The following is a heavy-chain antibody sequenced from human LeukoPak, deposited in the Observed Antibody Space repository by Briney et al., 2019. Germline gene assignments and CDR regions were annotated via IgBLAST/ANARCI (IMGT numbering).Heavy chain of an antibody. CDR3: AKAGHRDGYTPGYYYYYMDV. Sequence: PGGSLRLSCAASGFTLSSYAMSWVRQAPGKGLEWVSGISGSGCSTYYADSVKGRFTISRDNSKNTLYLQMNSLRAEDTAVYYCAKAGHRDGYTPGYYYYYMDVWGKGTTVTVSS. CDR1: GFTLSSYA. V-gene: IGHV3-23*01. CDR2: ISGSGCST. J-gene: IGHJ6*03. D-gene: IGHD5-24*01.